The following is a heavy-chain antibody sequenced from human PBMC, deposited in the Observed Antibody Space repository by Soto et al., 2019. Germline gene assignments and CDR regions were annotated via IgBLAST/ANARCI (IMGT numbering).Heavy chain of an antibody. Sequence: QVQLVQSGAEVKKPGASVKVSCKASGYTFTSYYMHWVRQAPGQGLEWMGIINPSGGSTSYAQKFQGRVTMTRDTSTSKVYMELSSLRSEDTAVYYCASNGYCGYGWLGWFDPWGQGTLVTVSS. J-gene: IGHJ5*02. CDR2: INPSGGST. V-gene: IGHV1-46*01. CDR3: ASNGYCGYGWLGWFDP. CDR1: GYTFTSYY. D-gene: IGHD5-12*01.